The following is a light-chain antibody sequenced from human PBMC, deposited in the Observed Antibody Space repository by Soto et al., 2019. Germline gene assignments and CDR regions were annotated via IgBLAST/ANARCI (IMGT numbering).Light chain of an antibody. CDR1: SSDLGNYDL. V-gene: IGLV2-23*01. CDR3: CSYADGSIWI. Sequence: QSVLTQPASVSGSPGQSITISCTGTSSDLGNYDLVSWYQQHPGKPPKVIIYEASKRPSGVSNRFSGSKSGNMASLTISGLQAEDEADYFCCSYADGSIWIFGGGTKVTVL. J-gene: IGLJ2*01. CDR2: EAS.